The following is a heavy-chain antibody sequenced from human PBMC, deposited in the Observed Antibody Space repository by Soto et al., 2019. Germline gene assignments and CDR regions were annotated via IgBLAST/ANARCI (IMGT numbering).Heavy chain of an antibody. D-gene: IGHD2-2*01. CDR3: ARDSVQVPAAN. J-gene: IGHJ4*02. Sequence: SGGSLRLSCAASGFTFSSYAMHWVRQAPGKGLEWVAVISYDGSNKYYADSVKGRFTISRDNSKNTLYLQMNSLRAEDTAVYNCARDSVQVPAANWGQGTLVTVSS. CDR1: GFTFSSYA. V-gene: IGHV3-30-3*01. CDR2: ISYDGSNK.